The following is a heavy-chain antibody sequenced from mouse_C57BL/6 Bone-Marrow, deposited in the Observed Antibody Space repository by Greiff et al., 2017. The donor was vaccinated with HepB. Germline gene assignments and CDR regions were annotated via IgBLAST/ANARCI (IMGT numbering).Heavy chain of an antibody. V-gene: IGHV3-6*01. Sequence: EVKLQESGPGLVKPSQSLSLTCSVTGYSITSGYYWNWIRQFPGNKLEWMGYISYDGSNNYNPSLNNRISITRDTSKNQFFLKLNSVTTEDTATYYCARGILRSMDYWGQGTSVTVSS. J-gene: IGHJ4*01. D-gene: IGHD1-1*01. CDR3: ARGILRSMDY. CDR1: GYSITSGYY. CDR2: ISYDGSN.